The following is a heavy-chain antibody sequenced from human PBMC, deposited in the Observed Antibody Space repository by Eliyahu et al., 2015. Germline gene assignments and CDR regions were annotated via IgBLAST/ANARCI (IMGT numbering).Heavy chain of an antibody. CDR3: ANFFGVTFDS. Sequence: EVQVLESGGGLVQPGXSLXLXCXASGFTFSIFGMNWVRQAPGKGLXWVSYISGSADSTIYADSVKGRFTISRDNSKNTLYLQMNSLRAEDTAVYYCANFFGVTFDSWGQGTLVTVSS. J-gene: IGHJ4*02. D-gene: IGHD3-16*01. CDR1: GFTFSIFG. CDR2: ISGSADST. V-gene: IGHV3-23*01.